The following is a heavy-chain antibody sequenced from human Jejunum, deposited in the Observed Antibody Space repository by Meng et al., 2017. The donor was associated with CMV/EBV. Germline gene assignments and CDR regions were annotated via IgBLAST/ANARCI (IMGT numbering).Heavy chain of an antibody. CDR3: ARDVWGFDY. Sequence: QAQLVQSGGEVKKPRASVKVSCKASGYTFTDHTFGWVRQAPGQGIEWVGWISLGNGQTVYGHKLQGRVTVTTDTSTSTAYMELRSLRSDDTAMYYCARDVWGFDYWGQGTLVTVSS. CDR2: ISLGNGQT. J-gene: IGHJ4*02. CDR1: GYTFTDHT. D-gene: IGHD7-27*01. V-gene: IGHV1-18*04.